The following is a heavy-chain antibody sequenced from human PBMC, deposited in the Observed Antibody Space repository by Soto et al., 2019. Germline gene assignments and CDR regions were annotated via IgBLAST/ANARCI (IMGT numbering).Heavy chain of an antibody. J-gene: IGHJ4*02. D-gene: IGHD3-3*01. CDR2: INPSGGST. V-gene: IGHV1-46*01. CDR1: GYTFTSYY. CDR3: AIMGVVIVGYFDY. Sequence: GASVKVSCKASGYTFTSYYMHWVRQAPGQGLEWMGMINPSGGSTTYAQKFQGRVTMTRDTSTSTVYMELSSLRSEDTAVYYCAIMGVVIVGYFDYWGQGTLVTVSS.